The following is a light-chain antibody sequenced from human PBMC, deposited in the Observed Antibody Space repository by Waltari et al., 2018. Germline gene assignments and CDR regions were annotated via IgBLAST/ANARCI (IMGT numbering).Light chain of an antibody. CDR2: KIN. CDR3: SLYMGSGIWV. CDR1: SGSASTTSY. Sequence: QTVVTPEPSLSVSPGGTVTLTCAFSSGSASTTSYAPWYQQPPGRAPRNLVYKINNRSSGVPDRFSGSILGNKVALTITGAQADDESHYYCSLYMGSGIWVFGGGTRLTVL. V-gene: IGLV8-61*01. J-gene: IGLJ3*02.